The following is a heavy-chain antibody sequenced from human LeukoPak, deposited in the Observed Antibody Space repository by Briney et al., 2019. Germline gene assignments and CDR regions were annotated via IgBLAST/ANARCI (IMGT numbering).Heavy chain of an antibody. CDR1: GFTFSSYA. Sequence: GGSLRLSCAASGFTFSSYAMHWVRQAPEMGLEWVATIKQDGSEKYYVDSVKGRFTISRDNAKNSLYLQMNSLRVEDTAVYYCARRRCSSTSCFEDYRGQGTLVTVSS. J-gene: IGHJ4*02. D-gene: IGHD2-2*01. CDR3: ARRRCSSTSCFEDY. CDR2: IKQDGSEK. V-gene: IGHV3-7*01.